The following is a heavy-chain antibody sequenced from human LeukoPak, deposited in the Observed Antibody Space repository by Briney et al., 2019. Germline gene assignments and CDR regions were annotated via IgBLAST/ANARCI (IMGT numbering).Heavy chain of an antibody. J-gene: IGHJ4*02. CDR3: ARDGEISGSKPIDY. D-gene: IGHD5-12*01. V-gene: IGHV3-7*01. CDR2: IKQDGSEK. CDR1: GFTFSSYW. Sequence: GGSLRLSCAASGFTFSSYWMSWVRQAPGKGLERVANIKQDGSEKYYVDSVKGRFTISRDNAKNSLYLQMNSLRAEDTAVYYCARDGEISGSKPIDYWGQGTLVTVSS.